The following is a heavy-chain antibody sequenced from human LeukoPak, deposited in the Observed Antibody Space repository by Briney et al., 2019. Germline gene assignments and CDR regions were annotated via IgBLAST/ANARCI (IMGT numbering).Heavy chain of an antibody. CDR3: AKDGDLVGATQTGDAFDI. Sequence: PGGSLRLSCAASGFTFSSYAMSWVRQAPGKGLEWVSAISGSGGSTYYADSVKGRFTISRDNSKNTLYLQMNSLRAEDTAVYYCAKDGDLVGATQTGDAFDIWGQGTMVTVSS. V-gene: IGHV3-23*01. CDR2: ISGSGGST. CDR1: GFTFSSYA. D-gene: IGHD1-26*01. J-gene: IGHJ3*02.